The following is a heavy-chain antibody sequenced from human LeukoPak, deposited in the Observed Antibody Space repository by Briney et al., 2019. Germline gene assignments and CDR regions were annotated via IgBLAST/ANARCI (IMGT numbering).Heavy chain of an antibody. CDR1: GFTFSSYW. Sequence: GGSLRLSCAASGFTFSSYWMSWVRQAPGKGLEWVSVIYSGGSTYYADSVKGRFTISRDNSKNTLYLQMNSLRAEDTAVYYCARVDNWNDGAFDIWGQGTMVTVSS. V-gene: IGHV3-53*01. D-gene: IGHD1-1*01. J-gene: IGHJ3*02. CDR2: IYSGGST. CDR3: ARVDNWNDGAFDI.